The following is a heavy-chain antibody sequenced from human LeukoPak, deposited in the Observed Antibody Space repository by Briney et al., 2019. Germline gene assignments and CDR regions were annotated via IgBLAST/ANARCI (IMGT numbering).Heavy chain of an antibody. D-gene: IGHD3-22*01. Sequence: SVKVSCKASGGTFSSYAISWVRQAPGQGLEWMGRIIPIFGTAKYAQKFQGRVMITTDESTSTAYMELSSLRSEDMAVYYCARDISTYYYDSSGYYPTDYWGQGTLVTVSS. CDR2: IIPIFGTA. J-gene: IGHJ4*02. CDR3: ARDISTYYYDSSGYYPTDY. V-gene: IGHV1-69*05. CDR1: GGTFSSYA.